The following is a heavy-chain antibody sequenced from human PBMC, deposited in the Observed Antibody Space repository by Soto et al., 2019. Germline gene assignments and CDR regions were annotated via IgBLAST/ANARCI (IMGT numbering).Heavy chain of an antibody. J-gene: IGHJ4*02. D-gene: IGHD3-22*01. CDR1: GFSLSTIGVG. CDR3: AHRRYDSSGYYDHYFDY. V-gene: IGHV2-5*01. CDR2: LYWNDDK. Sequence: HITLKASGPTLVKPTQTLTLTCTFSGFSLSTIGVGVGWILQSPGKPLAWLALLYWNDDKRYSPSLKSRLTITKETAKNQVVLTMTNMDPVDTVTYYCAHRRYDSSGYYDHYFDYWGQGTLVTVS.